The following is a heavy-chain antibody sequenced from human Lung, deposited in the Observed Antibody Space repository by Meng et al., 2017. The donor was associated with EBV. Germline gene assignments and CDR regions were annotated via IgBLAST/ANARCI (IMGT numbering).Heavy chain of an antibody. CDR1: GYSLTHSS. V-gene: IGHV1-18*01. CDR3: ARDHSNTSGRYAYFDY. J-gene: IGHJ4*02. D-gene: IGHD6-19*01. Sequence: VKTWGSSMMVCFKAYGYSLTHSSNCWIQQAHGLRLEWMWWIRCYNDNTNYAHKLQGRVTMITDSATNTAYMDLRVLRSDDTAVYYWARDHSNTSGRYAYFDYWGQGTLVTVSS. CDR2: IRCYNDNT.